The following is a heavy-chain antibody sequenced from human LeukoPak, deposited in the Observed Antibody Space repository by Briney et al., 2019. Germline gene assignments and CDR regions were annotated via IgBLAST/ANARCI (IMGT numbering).Heavy chain of an antibody. V-gene: IGHV1-18*01. J-gene: IGHJ4*02. D-gene: IGHD2-2*01. Sequence: ASVKVSCKASGYTFTSYGISWVRQAPGQGLEWMGWISAYNGNTNHAQKLQGRVTMTTDTSTSTAYMELRSLRSDDTAVYYCARVDGIVVVPAAQFDYWGQGTLVTVSS. CDR2: ISAYNGNT. CDR1: GYTFTSYG. CDR3: ARVDGIVVVPAAQFDY.